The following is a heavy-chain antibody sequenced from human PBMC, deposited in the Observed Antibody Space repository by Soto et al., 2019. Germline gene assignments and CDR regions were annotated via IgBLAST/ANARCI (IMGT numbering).Heavy chain of an antibody. Sequence: PSETLSLTCTVSGGSVSSGSYYWSWIRQPPGKGLEWIGYIYYSGSTNYNPSLKSRVTISVDTSKNQFSLKLSSVTAADTAVYYCARFEYSSSSFDYWGQRTLVTVLL. V-gene: IGHV4-61*01. CDR3: ARFEYSSSSFDY. CDR2: IYYSGST. D-gene: IGHD6-6*01. J-gene: IGHJ4*02. CDR1: GGSVSSGSYY.